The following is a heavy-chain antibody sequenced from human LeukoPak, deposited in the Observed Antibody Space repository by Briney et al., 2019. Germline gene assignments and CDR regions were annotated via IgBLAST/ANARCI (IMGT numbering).Heavy chain of an antibody. CDR3: ARHFSSAAPGLV. V-gene: IGHV4-59*08. CDR2: MYDRGST. J-gene: IGHJ4*02. CDR1: GGSFSGYY. Sequence: SETLSLTCTVSGGSFSGYYWTWIRQSPGKGLEWIGDMYDRGSTNRNPSLKSRVTMSVDPSQNQFSLTLNSVTAADTAVYYCARHFSSAAPGLVWGPGTLVTVSS. D-gene: IGHD6-6*01.